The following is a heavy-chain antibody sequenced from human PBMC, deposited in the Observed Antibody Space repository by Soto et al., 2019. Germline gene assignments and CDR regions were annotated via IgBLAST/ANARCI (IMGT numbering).Heavy chain of an antibody. CDR3: AKDAVGFDY. CDR1: GFTFSNYW. V-gene: IGHV3-7*01. D-gene: IGHD6-19*01. CDR2: INQDGSER. J-gene: IGHJ4*02. Sequence: EVQLVESGGGLVQPGGSLRLSCAASGFTFSNYWMSWVRQAPGKGLEWVANINQDGSERYYVDSVKGQFTISRDNAKNSLYLQMNSLRAEDTAVYYCAKDAVGFDYWGQGTLVTVSS.